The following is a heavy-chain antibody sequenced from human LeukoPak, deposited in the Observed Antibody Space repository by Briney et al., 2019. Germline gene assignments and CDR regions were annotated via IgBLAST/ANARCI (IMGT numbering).Heavy chain of an antibody. CDR2: IWYDGSNK. D-gene: IGHD2-2*01. Sequence: GRSLRLSCAASGFTFSNYGMHWVRQAPGKGLEWVALIWYDGSNKYYADSVKGRFTISRDNSKNTLYLQMNSLRAEDTAVYYCAKDDLYQLLSAFDIWGQGTMVTVSS. V-gene: IGHV3-33*06. CDR3: AKDDLYQLLSAFDI. CDR1: GFTFSNYG. J-gene: IGHJ3*02.